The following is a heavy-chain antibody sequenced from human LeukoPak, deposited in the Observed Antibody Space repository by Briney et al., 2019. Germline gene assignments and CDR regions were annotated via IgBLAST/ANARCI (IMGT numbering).Heavy chain of an antibody. J-gene: IGHJ4*02. CDR1: GGSISSYY. Sequence: KPSETLSLTCTVSGGSISSYYWSWIRQPPGKGLEWIGYIYYSGSTNYNPSLKSRVTISVDTSKNQFSLKLSSVTAADTAVYYCARGNYDSSGYYLRRVSSFGYWGQGTLVTVSS. V-gene: IGHV4-59*01. CDR2: IYYSGST. CDR3: ARGNYDSSGYYLRRVSSFGY. D-gene: IGHD3-22*01.